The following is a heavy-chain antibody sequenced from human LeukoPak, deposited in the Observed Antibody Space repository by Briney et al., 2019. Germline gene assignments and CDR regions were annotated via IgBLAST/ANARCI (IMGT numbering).Heavy chain of an antibody. Sequence: EASVKVSCKASGYTFTSYGISWVRQAPGQGLEWMGWINPNSGGTNYAQKFQGRVTMTRDTSTSTAYMELRSLRSDDTAVYYCAVGQWLAPWKDWGQGTLVTVSS. D-gene: IGHD6-19*01. CDR1: GYTFTSYG. CDR3: AVGQWLAPWKD. V-gene: IGHV1-18*01. J-gene: IGHJ4*02. CDR2: INPNSGGT.